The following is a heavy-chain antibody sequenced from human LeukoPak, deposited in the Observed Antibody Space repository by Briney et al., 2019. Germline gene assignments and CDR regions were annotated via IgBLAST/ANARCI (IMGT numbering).Heavy chain of an antibody. J-gene: IGHJ4*02. D-gene: IGHD2-2*01. CDR3: AREGGSCSSTSCRNEYYFDY. CDR2: ISYDGSNK. CDR1: GFTFSSYA. Sequence: GRSLRLSCAASGFTFSSYAMHWVRQAPGKGLEWVAVISYDGSNKYYADSVKGRFTISRDNSKNTLYLQMNSLRAEDTAVYYCAREGGSCSSTSCRNEYYFDYWGQGTLVTVSS. V-gene: IGHV3-30-3*01.